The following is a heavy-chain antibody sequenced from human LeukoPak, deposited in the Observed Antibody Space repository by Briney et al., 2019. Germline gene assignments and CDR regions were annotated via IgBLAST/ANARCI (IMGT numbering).Heavy chain of an antibody. V-gene: IGHV4-39*01. J-gene: IGHJ3*02. CDR1: GGSIGSSSYY. CDR2: IYYSGST. CDR3: ARRELLSTPDAFDI. D-gene: IGHD3-10*01. Sequence: SEILSLTCTVSGGSIGSSSYYWGWIRQPPGKGLEWIGSIYYSGSTYYNPSLKSWVTISVDTSKNQFSLKVSSVTAADTAVYYCARRELLSTPDAFDIWGQGTMVTVSS.